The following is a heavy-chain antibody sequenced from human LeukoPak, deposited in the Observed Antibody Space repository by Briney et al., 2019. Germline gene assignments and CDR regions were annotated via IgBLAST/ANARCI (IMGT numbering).Heavy chain of an antibody. CDR1: GGSFSGYY. CDR3: ASYCSGGSCYAAFDI. V-gene: IGHV4-34*01. J-gene: IGHJ3*02. Sequence: SETLSLTCAVYGGSFSGYYWSWIRQPPGKGLEWIGEINHSGSTNYNPSLKSRVTISVDTSKNQFSLELSSVTAADTAVYYCASYCSGGSCYAAFDIWGQGTMVTVSS. D-gene: IGHD2-15*01. CDR2: INHSGST.